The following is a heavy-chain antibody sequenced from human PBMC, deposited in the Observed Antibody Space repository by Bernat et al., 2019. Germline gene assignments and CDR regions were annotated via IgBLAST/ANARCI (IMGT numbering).Heavy chain of an antibody. CDR3: ARVIPLRFLAKFDP. CDR2: IYTSGST. V-gene: IGHV4-61*02. Sequence: QVQLQESGPGLVKPSQTLSLTCTVSGGSISSGSYYWSWIRQPAGKGLEWIVRIYTSGSTNYNPPLKSRVTISVDTSKNQFSLKLSSVTAADTAVYYCARVIPLRFLAKFDPWGQGTLVTVSS. D-gene: IGHD3-3*01. CDR1: GGSISSGSYY. J-gene: IGHJ5*02.